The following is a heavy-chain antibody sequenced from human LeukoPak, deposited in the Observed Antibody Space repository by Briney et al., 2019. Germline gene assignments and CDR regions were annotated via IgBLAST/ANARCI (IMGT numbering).Heavy chain of an antibody. CDR3: AFLGRAAAIDY. D-gene: IGHD6-13*01. CDR1: GGSISSGSYY. CDR2: IYTSGST. J-gene: IGHJ4*02. V-gene: IGHV4-61*02. Sequence: SETLSLTCTVSGGSISSGSYYWSWIRQPAGKGLEWIGRIYTSGSTNYNPSLKSRVTISVDTSKNQFSLKLSSVIAADTAVYYCAFLGRAAAIDYWGQGTLVTVST.